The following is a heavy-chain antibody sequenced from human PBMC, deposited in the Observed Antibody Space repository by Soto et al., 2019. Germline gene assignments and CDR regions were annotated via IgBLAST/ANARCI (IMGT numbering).Heavy chain of an antibody. D-gene: IGHD3-10*01. V-gene: IGHV1-69*02. CDR2: IIPILGIA. CDR1: GGTFSSYT. J-gene: IGHJ6*02. Sequence: QVQLVQSGAEVKKPGSSVKVSCKASGGTFSSYTISWVRQAPGQGLEWMGRIIPILGIANYAQKFQGRVTITTDKSTSTAYMELSSLRSEDTDVYYCARRAGDYYYYGMDVWGQGTTVTVSS. CDR3: ARRAGDYYYYGMDV.